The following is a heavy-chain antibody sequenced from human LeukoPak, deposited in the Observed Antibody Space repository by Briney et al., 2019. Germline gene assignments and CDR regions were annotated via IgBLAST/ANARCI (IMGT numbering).Heavy chain of an antibody. Sequence: GGSLRLSCAATGFIFSDYYMSWIRQAPGKGLEWISYLTSRSSGSTKYYADSVKGRFSISRDNAKNSLYLQMDSLRAEDTAVYHCARDGPYSTSATHPPWGQGTLVTVSS. CDR1: GFIFSDYY. CDR2: LTSRSSGSTK. V-gene: IGHV3-11*01. J-gene: IGHJ5*02. CDR3: ARDGPYSTSATHPP. D-gene: IGHD6-6*01.